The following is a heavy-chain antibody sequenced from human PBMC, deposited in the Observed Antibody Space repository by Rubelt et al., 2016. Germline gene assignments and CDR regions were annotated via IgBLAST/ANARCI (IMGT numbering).Heavy chain of an antibody. CDR2: IYSGGIT. CDR3: VRGSSGWKGVDY. V-gene: IGHV3-66*02. Sequence: GFSVSSYYINWVRQAPGKGLEWVSGIYSGGITYYADSVKGRFTISRDNSKNTLYLQMNSLRAEDTAVYYCVRGSSGWKGVDYWGQGTLVTVSS. CDR1: GFSVSSYY. J-gene: IGHJ4*02. D-gene: IGHD6-19*01.